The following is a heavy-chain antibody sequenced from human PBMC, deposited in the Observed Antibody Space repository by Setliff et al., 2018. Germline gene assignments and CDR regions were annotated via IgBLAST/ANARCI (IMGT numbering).Heavy chain of an antibody. D-gene: IGHD6-19*01. Sequence: PGGSLRLSCAASGFTFSNYWMNWVRQAPGKGLEWVANIKQDGSEKNYVDSVKGRFTISRDNARNSLYLQMNSLRAEDTALYYWAREGDSGWYGGGIDYWGQGILVTVSS. CDR2: IKQDGSEK. V-gene: IGHV3-7*03. CDR3: AREGDSGWYGGGIDY. J-gene: IGHJ4*02. CDR1: GFTFSNYW.